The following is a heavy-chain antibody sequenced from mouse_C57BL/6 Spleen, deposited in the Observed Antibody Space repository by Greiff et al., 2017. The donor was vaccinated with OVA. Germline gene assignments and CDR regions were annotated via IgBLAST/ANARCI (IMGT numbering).Heavy chain of an antibody. Sequence: EVMLVESGGGLVQPGGSLKLSCAASGFTFSDYGMAWVRQAPRKGPEWVAFISNLAYSIYYADTVTGRFTISRENAKNTLYLEMSSLRSEDTAMYYCARHSTTVVATEAMDYWGQGTSVTVSS. CDR1: GFTFSDYG. V-gene: IGHV5-15*04. CDR3: ARHSTTVVATEAMDY. D-gene: IGHD1-1*01. CDR2: ISNLAYSI. J-gene: IGHJ4*01.